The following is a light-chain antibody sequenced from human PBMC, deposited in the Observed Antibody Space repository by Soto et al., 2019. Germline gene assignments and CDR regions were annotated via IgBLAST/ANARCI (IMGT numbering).Light chain of an antibody. CDR3: CSYAGMYIWL. CDR1: ISDVGSYNY. J-gene: IGLJ3*02. CDR2: DVN. Sequence: QSALTQPRSVSGSPGQSVTISCIGTISDVGSYNYVSWYQRHPGKGPKLIIHDVNKRPSGVPDRFSGSKSGNTASLTISGLQSEDEADYYCCSYAGMYIWLFGGGTKVTVL. V-gene: IGLV2-11*01.